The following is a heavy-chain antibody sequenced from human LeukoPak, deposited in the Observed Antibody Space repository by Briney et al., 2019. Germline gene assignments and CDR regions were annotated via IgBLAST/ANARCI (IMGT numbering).Heavy chain of an antibody. CDR3: ARDLLDGYGYFDY. D-gene: IGHD5-24*01. J-gene: IGHJ4*02. CDR1: GFTFSSYA. Sequence: PGRSLRLSCAASGFTFSSYAMHWVRQASGKGLEWVAVISYDGSNKYYADSVKGRFTISRDNSKNTLYLQMNSLRAEDTAVYYCARDLLDGYGYFDYWGQGTLVTVSS. CDR2: ISYDGSNK. V-gene: IGHV3-30*04.